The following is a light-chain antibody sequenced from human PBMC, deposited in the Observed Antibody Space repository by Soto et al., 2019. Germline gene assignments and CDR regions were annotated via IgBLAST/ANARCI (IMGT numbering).Light chain of an antibody. V-gene: IGKV3-11*02. CDR3: QQRSNWPLT. J-gene: IGKJ4*01. Sequence: EIVLTQSPVTLSLSPGDTATLSCRASESVVRYLAWYQQKPGQAPRLLMYDTSKRATGIPARFSGSGYGRDFTLTISSLEPEDFAGYYCQQRSNWPLTLGGGTKVEIK. CDR2: DTS. CDR1: ESVVRY.